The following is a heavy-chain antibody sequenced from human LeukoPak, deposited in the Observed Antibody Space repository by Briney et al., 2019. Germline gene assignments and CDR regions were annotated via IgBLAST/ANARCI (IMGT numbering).Heavy chain of an antibody. CDR3: AREPPVDTAMVVGSY. CDR2: INPSSGGT. V-gene: IGHV1-2*02. J-gene: IGHJ4*02. Sequence: ASVKVSCKASGYTFTDYYMHWVRQAPGQGLEWMGWINPSSGGTNYAQKFQGRVTVTRDTSISTAYMDLSRLRSDDTAVYYCAREPPVDTAMVVGSYWGQGTLVTVSS. CDR1: GYTFTDYY. D-gene: IGHD5-18*01.